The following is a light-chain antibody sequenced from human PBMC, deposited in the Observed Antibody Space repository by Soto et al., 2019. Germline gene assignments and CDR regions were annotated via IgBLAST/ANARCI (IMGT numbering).Light chain of an antibody. Sequence: DIQMTQSPASLSASVGDRVTITCRASQSISNSLNWYQQKPGKAPNLLIYAASSLRSGVPSRFSGSGSGTDFNLTISSLQPEDCATYSCQQFYTTFFTFGPGTNVEIK. J-gene: IGKJ3*01. CDR2: AAS. CDR1: QSISNS. CDR3: QQFYTTFFT. V-gene: IGKV1-39*01.